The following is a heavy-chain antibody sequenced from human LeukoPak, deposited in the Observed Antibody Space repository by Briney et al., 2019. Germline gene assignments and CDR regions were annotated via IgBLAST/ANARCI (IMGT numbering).Heavy chain of an antibody. Sequence: GGSLRLSCAASGFTFSSYAMTWVRQAPGKGLEWVSAISGRSGGTYYADSVKGRFTISRDNSKNTLYLHMNSLRADDTAVYYCARQLEVDYWGQGTLVTVSS. CDR3: ARQLEVDY. CDR1: GFTFSSYA. V-gene: IGHV3-23*01. CDR2: ISGRSGGT. D-gene: IGHD1-1*01. J-gene: IGHJ4*02.